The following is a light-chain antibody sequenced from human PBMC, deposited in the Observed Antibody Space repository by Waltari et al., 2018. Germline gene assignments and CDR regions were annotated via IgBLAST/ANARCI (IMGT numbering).Light chain of an antibody. J-gene: IGKJ1*01. CDR1: QSVTNN. Sequence: DIVMTQSPATLSVSPGERAPLSCRASQSVTNNLAWYQQKRGQAPRLLIYAASIRATGIPARFFGSGSGTEFTLTISSLQSEDSAVYYCQQSNNWPQTFGQGTKVEIK. V-gene: IGKV3-15*01. CDR3: QQSNNWPQT. CDR2: AAS.